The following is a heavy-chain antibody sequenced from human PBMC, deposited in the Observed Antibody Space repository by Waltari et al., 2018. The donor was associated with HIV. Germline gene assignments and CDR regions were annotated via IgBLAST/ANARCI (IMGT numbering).Heavy chain of an antibody. J-gene: IGHJ4*02. D-gene: IGHD4-4*01. Sequence: QVQLVESGGGVVQPGGSLRLSCAASGFTFNNYGIHWVRQAPGKGRWWVAVIWYDGSKTYYEGSVKGRFTISRDTSKNTVYLQMSSLRAEDTALYYCARDQEFMTTVTPLAYWGQGTPVTVSS. CDR2: IWYDGSKT. CDR3: ARDQEFMTTVTPLAY. V-gene: IGHV3-33*01. CDR1: GFTFNNYG.